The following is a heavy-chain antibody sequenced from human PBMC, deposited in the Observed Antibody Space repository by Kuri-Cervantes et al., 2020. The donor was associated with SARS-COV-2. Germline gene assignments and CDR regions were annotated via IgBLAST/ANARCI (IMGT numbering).Heavy chain of an antibody. CDR1: GFTFSSYW. CDR3: SRGLGDPSSGYFDY. CDR2: IKQDGSEK. J-gene: IGHJ4*02. V-gene: IGHV3-7*03. Sequence: GESLKISCAASGFTFSSYWMSWVRQAPGKGLEWVANIKQDGSEKYYVDSVKGRFTISRDNAKNSLYLQMNSLRAEDTAVYYCSRGLGDPSSGYFDYWGQGTLVTVSS. D-gene: IGHD3-16*01.